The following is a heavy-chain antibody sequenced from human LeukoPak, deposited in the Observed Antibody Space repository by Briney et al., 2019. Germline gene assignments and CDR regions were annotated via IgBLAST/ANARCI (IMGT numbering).Heavy chain of an antibody. CDR3: ARDGDSGGDWPY. D-gene: IGHD2-21*02. V-gene: IGHV1-2*02. CDR2: IKPNSGGT. J-gene: IGHJ4*02. Sequence: GASVKVSCKASGYTFTDYYIHWVRQAPGQGLEWMGWIKPNSGGTNYAHKFQGRVTMTRDTSISTAYMELSRLISDDTAVYYCARDGDSGGDWPYWGQGTLVTVSS. CDR1: GYTFTDYY.